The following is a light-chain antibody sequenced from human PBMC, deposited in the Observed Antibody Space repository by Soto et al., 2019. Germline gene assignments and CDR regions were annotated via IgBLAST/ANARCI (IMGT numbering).Light chain of an antibody. CDR1: QGIGSA. CDR2: DAS. J-gene: IGKJ4*01. CDR3: QQFDHYAFT. V-gene: IGKV1D-13*01. Sequence: AVRLTQSPSSLSAYVGERVTITCRASQGIGSALAWYQQKPGKTPKLLIYDASSLQSGVPSRFSGSGSGTDFTLTISSLQPEDFATYYCQQFDHYAFTFGGGTTVEIK.